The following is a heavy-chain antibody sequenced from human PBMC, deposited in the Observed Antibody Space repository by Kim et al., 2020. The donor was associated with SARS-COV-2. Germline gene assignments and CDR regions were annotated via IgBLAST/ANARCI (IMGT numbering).Heavy chain of an antibody. CDR3: ARLPPQAAYYYYYGMDV. CDR2: INPNSGGT. V-gene: IGHV1-2*02. J-gene: IGHJ6*01. D-gene: IGHD2-15*01. CDR1: GYTFTGYY. Sequence: ASVKVSCKASGYTFTGYYMHWVRQAPGQGLEWMGWINPNSGGTNYAQKFQGRVTMTRDTSISTAYMELSRLKSDDTAVYYCARLPPQAAYYYYYGMDVWGDGTTVTVSS.